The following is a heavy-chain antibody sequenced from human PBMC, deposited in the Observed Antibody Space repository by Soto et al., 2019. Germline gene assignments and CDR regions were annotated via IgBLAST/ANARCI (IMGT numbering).Heavy chain of an antibody. CDR3: AKLKGYGSGGNDHDY. CDR1: GFTFSNYA. D-gene: IGHD3-10*01. Sequence: QVQLVESGGGVVQPGRSLRLSCAASGFTFSNYAMHWVRQAPGKGLEWVAVISYSGSKKYYADSLKGRFTISRDNSKNTLFLQMSSLSAEDTAVYYCAKLKGYGSGGNDHDYWGQGTLVTVSS. CDR2: ISYSGSKK. J-gene: IGHJ4*02. V-gene: IGHV3-30*18.